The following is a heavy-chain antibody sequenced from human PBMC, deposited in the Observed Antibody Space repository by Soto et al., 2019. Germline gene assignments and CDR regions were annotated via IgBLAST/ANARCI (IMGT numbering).Heavy chain of an antibody. V-gene: IGHV3-30*18. D-gene: IGHD3-22*01. CDR3: AKDRGLYYQDTTGYQDY. CDR2: ISNDGSNK. J-gene: IGHJ4*02. CDR1: GLTFSSYG. Sequence: QVQLVESGGGVVQPGRSLRLSCAASGLTFSSYGMHWVRQAPGKGLEWMALISNDGSNKYYADSVKGRFTISRDNSKRTLYLQMNSMRAEDAAVYYCAKDRGLYYQDTTGYQDYWGQGTLVTVSS.